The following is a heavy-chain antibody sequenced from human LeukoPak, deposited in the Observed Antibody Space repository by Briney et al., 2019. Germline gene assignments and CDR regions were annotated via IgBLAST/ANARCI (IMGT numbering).Heavy chain of an antibody. J-gene: IGHJ4*02. Sequence: SETLSLTCIVSGYSISSGYYWGWIRQPPGKGLEWIGHIYTTGSTNCNPSLKSRVTISLDTSKNQFSLKLNSVTAADTAVYYCARCTSTSCYNFDYWGQGTLVTVSS. D-gene: IGHD2-2*02. CDR1: GYSISSGYY. CDR3: ARCTSTSCYNFDY. V-gene: IGHV4-38-2*02. CDR2: IYTTGST.